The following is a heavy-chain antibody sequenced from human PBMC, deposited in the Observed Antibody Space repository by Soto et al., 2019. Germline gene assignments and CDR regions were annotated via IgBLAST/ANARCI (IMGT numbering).Heavy chain of an antibody. CDR2: ISSSGSTI. J-gene: IGHJ4*02. V-gene: IGHV3-11*01. CDR1: GFTFSTAW. CDR3: ARGPAAMFFDY. D-gene: IGHD2-2*01. Sequence: GGSLRLSCAASGFTFSTAWINWVRQAPGKGLEWVSYISSSGSTIYYADSVKGRFTISRDNAKNSLYLQMNSLRAEDTAVYYCARGPAAMFFDYWGQGTLVTVSS.